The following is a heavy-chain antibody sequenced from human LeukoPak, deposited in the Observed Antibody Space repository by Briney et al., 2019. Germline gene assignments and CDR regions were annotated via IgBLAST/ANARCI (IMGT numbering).Heavy chain of an antibody. V-gene: IGHV3-23*01. CDR2: ISGSGGST. J-gene: IGHJ4*02. D-gene: IGHD2-15*01. Sequence: PGGSLRLSCAASGFTFSSYAMNWVRQAPGKGLEWVSVISGSGGSTYYADSVKGRFTTSRDNSKNTLYLQMNSLRAEDTAVYYCAKDFCSGGSCYSGSDHWGQGTLVTVSS. CDR3: AKDFCSGGSCYSGSDH. CDR1: GFTFSSYA.